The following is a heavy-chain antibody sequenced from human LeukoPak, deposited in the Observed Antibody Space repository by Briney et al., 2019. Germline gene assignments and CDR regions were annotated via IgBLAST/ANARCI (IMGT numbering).Heavy chain of an antibody. CDR1: GFSFSIFA. D-gene: IGHD6-6*01. CDR2: ISGSGGRT. V-gene: IGHV3-23*01. CDR3: AKERYSTSSAIKFDY. J-gene: IGHJ4*02. Sequence: GGSLRLSGAASGFSFSIFAMSWVRQAPGKGLEWVSGISGSGGRTYYADSVKGRFTISRDNSKNTLYLQMNSLRAEDTAMYFCAKERYSTSSAIKFDYWAQGTLVTVSS.